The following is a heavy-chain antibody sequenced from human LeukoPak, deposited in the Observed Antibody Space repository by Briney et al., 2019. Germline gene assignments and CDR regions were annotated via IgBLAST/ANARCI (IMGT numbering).Heavy chain of an antibody. CDR2: IYHSGST. Sequence: SETLSLTCTVSGYSISSGYYWGWIRQPRGKGLEWIGSIYHSGSTYYNPSLKSRVTISVDTSKNQFSLKLSSVTAADTAVYYCARGGSGWPYYYCMDVWGKGTTVTVSS. CDR1: GYSISSGYY. J-gene: IGHJ6*03. V-gene: IGHV4-38-2*02. D-gene: IGHD6-19*01. CDR3: ARGGSGWPYYYCMDV.